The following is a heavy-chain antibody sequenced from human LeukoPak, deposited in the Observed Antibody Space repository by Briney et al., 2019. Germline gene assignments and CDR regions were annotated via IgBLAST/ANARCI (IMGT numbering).Heavy chain of an antibody. Sequence: SETLSLTCNVSGGSISSSSYYWGWIRQPPGKGLEWIGSIYYSGSTHYNPSLKSRVTISVDTSKNQFSLKLSSVTAADTAVYYCATITPPTDYYGMDVWGQGTTVTVSS. D-gene: IGHD4-11*01. CDR2: IYYSGST. J-gene: IGHJ6*02. V-gene: IGHV4-39*01. CDR1: GGSISSSSYY. CDR3: ATITPPTDYYGMDV.